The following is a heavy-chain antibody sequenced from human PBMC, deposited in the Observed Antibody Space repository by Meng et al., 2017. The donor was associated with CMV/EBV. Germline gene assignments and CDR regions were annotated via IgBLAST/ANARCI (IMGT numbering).Heavy chain of an antibody. CDR1: GYSISSGYY. D-gene: IGHD5/OR15-5a*01. Sequence: SETLSLTCTVSGYSISSGYYWGWIRQPPGKGLEWIGSIYHSGSTYYNPSLKSRVTISVDTSKNQFSLKLSSVTAADTAVYYCAREEVSGRRFDYWGQGTLVTVSS. CDR2: IYHSGST. CDR3: AREEVSGRRFDY. J-gene: IGHJ4*02. V-gene: IGHV4-38-2*02.